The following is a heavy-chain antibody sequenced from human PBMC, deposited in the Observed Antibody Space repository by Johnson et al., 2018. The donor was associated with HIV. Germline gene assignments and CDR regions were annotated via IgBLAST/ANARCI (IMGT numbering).Heavy chain of an antibody. J-gene: IGHJ3*01. V-gene: IGHV3-66*02. CDR1: GFTVNGNY. CDR2: IYSGDTT. D-gene: IGHD1-26*01. CDR3: ASDGWELLGVAAFDV. Sequence: VQLVESGGGLVQPGGSLRLSCAVSGFTVNGNYMSWVRPAPGRGLEWVSVIYSGDTTYYADSVKGRFTISRDTSKNTLYLQMNSLRPEDTAVYYCASDGWELLGVAAFDVWGQGTLVTVSS.